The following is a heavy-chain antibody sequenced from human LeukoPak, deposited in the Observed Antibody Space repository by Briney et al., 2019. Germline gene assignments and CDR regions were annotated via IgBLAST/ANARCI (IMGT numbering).Heavy chain of an antibody. J-gene: IGHJ3*02. CDR1: GFTFSSYS. CDR2: ISSSSTI. V-gene: IGHV3-48*01. CDR3: ARVHPNLFDAFDI. D-gene: IGHD1-14*01. Sequence: AGGSLRLSCAASGFTFSSYSMNWVRQAPGKGLEWVSYISSSSTIYYADSVKGRFTISRDNAKNSLYLQMNSLRAEDTAVYYCARVHPNLFDAFDIWGQGTMVTVSS.